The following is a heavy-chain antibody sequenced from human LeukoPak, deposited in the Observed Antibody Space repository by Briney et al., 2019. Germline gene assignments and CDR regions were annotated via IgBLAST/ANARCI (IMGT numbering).Heavy chain of an antibody. Sequence: ASVKVSCKASGYTFTSYAMHWVRQAPGQRLEWMGWINAGNGNTKYSQKFQGRVTITRDTSASTAYMELSSLRSEDTTVYSCARGVATNRYYFDYWGQGTLVTVSS. CDR2: INAGNGNT. D-gene: IGHD5-12*01. CDR3: ARGVATNRYYFDY. J-gene: IGHJ4*02. V-gene: IGHV1-3*01. CDR1: GYTFTSYA.